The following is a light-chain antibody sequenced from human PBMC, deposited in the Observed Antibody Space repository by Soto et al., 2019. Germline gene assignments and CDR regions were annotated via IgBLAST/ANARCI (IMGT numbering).Light chain of an antibody. J-gene: IGLJ2*01. CDR2: EVS. CDR1: SSDVGGYNY. CDR3: SSYAGSSIHVV. Sequence: QSALTQPASVSGSPGQSITISCTGTSSDVGGYNYVSWYQQHPGKAPKLMIYEVSNRPSGVSNRFSGSKSGNTASLTISGLQAEDEADYYCSSYAGSSIHVVFGGGTKVTVL. V-gene: IGLV2-14*01.